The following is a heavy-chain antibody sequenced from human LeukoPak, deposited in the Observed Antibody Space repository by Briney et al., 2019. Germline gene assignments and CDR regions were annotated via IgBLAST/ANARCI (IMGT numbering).Heavy chain of an antibody. CDR3: ASHHDSRGYGLAY. CDR1: GGSTISRSYY. Sequence: PSETLSLTCSVSGGSTISRSYYWSWIRQPPGKGLEWIGNIDYSGSTYYNPSLQSRVTISVDTSKTHFSLKLTSVTAADTAVYYCASHHDSRGYGLAYWGQGTLVTVSS. D-gene: IGHD3-22*01. J-gene: IGHJ4*02. V-gene: IGHV4-39*01. CDR2: IDYSGST.